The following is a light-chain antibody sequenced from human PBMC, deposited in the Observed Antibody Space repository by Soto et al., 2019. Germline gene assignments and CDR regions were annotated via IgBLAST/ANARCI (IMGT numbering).Light chain of an antibody. CDR3: AAWGDSLNTWV. Sequence: QSVLTQPPSASGTPGQRVTLSCSGSSSNIGSNAVSWYQHFPGTAPKVLIYSDDQRPSGVPDRFSGSKSGTSASLAISGLQAEDEADYFCAAWGDSLNTWVFGGGTKVTVL. CDR1: SSNIGSNA. J-gene: IGLJ3*02. CDR2: SDD. V-gene: IGLV1-44*01.